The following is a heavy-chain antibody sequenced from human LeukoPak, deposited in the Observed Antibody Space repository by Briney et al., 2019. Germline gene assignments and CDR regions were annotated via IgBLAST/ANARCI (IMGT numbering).Heavy chain of an antibody. Sequence: GGSLRLSCAASGFTFSSYGMSWVRQAPGKGLEWVSAISGSGGSTYYADSVKGRFTISRDNSKNTLYLQMNSLRAEDTAVYYCAKDPNYVWGSYRSDYWGQGTLVTVSS. D-gene: IGHD3-16*02. CDR1: GFTFSSYG. J-gene: IGHJ4*02. V-gene: IGHV3-23*01. CDR2: ISGSGGST. CDR3: AKDPNYVWGSYRSDY.